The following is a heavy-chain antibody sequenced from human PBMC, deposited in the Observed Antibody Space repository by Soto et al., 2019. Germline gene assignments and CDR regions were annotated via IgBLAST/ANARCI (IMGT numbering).Heavy chain of an antibody. V-gene: IGHV3-48*02. J-gene: IGHJ4*02. D-gene: IGHD3-22*01. CDR1: GFTFSSYS. CDR3: ARESGRGYYYDSSGPIDY. CDR2: ISSSSSTI. Sequence: GGSLRLSCAASGFTFSSYSMNWVRQAPGKGLEWVSYISSSSSTIYYADPVKGRFTISRDNAKNSLYLQMNSLRDEDTAVYYCARESGRGYYYDSSGPIDYWGQGTLVTVSS.